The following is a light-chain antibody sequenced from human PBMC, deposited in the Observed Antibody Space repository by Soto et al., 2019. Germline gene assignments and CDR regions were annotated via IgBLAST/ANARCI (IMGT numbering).Light chain of an antibody. J-gene: IGLJ2*01. Sequence: SYELTQPPSVSVAPGQTATFTCGGNSIGIKSVHWYQQKPGQAPVLVVYDDSDRPSGIPERFSGSNSGNTATLTISRVEAGDEADYYCQVWDSVTDHVVFGGGTKLTVL. V-gene: IGLV3-21*02. CDR3: QVWDSVTDHVV. CDR2: DDS. CDR1: SIGIKS.